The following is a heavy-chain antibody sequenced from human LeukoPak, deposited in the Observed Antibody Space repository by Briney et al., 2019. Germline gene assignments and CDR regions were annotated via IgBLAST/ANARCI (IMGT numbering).Heavy chain of an antibody. V-gene: IGHV3-74*01. CDR2: INSDGSST. CDR3: VRAIGLDFDF. Sequence: GGSLRLSCAASGFSFSGYWMHWVRHDPGKGLVWVSRINSDGSSTTYADSVKGRFTISRDNAKNTLYLQMNSLRAEDTAMYYCVRAIGLDFDFWGQGTLVTVSS. J-gene: IGHJ4*02. D-gene: IGHD2/OR15-2a*01. CDR1: GFSFSGYW.